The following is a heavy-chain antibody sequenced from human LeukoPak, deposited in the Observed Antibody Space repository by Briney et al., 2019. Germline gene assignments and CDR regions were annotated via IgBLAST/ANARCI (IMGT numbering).Heavy chain of an antibody. D-gene: IGHD3-16*01. CDR2: MYYSGST. Sequence: SETLSLTCTVSGGSINSNSYFWGWIPPPPGKGLEGIGSMYYSGSTYYNPSLKSPVTISADTSQNQLYLKLSSVTAADMDLYYCARHGSGDLWYPFDYWGQGTLVTVSS. J-gene: IGHJ4*02. V-gene: IGHV4-39*01. CDR1: GGSINSNSYF. CDR3: ARHGSGDLWYPFDY.